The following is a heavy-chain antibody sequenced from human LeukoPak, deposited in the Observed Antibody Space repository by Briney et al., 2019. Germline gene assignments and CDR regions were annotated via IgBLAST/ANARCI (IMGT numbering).Heavy chain of an antibody. V-gene: IGHV4-59*01. CDR1: GGSISSYY. Sequence: SETLSLTCTVSGGSISSYYWSWIRQPPGKGLEWIGYIYYSGSTNYNPSLKSRVTISVDTSKNQFSLKLSSVTAADTAVYYCARVAYDSSGYLYYFDYWGQGTLVTVSS. CDR3: ARVAYDSSGYLYYFDY. D-gene: IGHD3-22*01. J-gene: IGHJ4*02. CDR2: IYYSGST.